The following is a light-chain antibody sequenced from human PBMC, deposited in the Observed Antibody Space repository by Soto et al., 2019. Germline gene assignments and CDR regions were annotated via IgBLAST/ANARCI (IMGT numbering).Light chain of an antibody. J-gene: IGKJ4*01. V-gene: IGKV1-9*01. CDR1: QGISSY. CDR2: AAS. Sequence: DIQLTQSPSFLSASVGDRVTITCRASQGISSYLAWYQQKPGKAPNLLIYAASTLQSGVPSRFSGSVSGTEFTLTVSSLQPEDFATYYCQQLKSYPLTFGGGTKVEIK. CDR3: QQLKSYPLT.